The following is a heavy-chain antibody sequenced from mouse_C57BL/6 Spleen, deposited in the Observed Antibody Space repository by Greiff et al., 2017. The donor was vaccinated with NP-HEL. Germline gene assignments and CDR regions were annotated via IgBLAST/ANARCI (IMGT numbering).Heavy chain of an antibody. CDR2: ISYDGSN. CDR1: GYSITSGYY. J-gene: IGHJ4*01. Sequence: DVQLQESGPGLVKPSQSLSLTCSVTGYSITSGYYWNWIRQSPGNKLEWMGYISYDGSNNYNPSLKNRIPITSDTSKHQFCLKLNSVTTEDTATYYCARVHDGYYPYYYAMDYWGQGTSVTVSS. D-gene: IGHD2-3*01. V-gene: IGHV3-6*01. CDR3: ARVHDGYYPYYYAMDY.